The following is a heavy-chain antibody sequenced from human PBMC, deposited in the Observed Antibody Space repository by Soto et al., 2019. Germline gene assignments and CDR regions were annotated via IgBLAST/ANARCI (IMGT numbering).Heavy chain of an antibody. J-gene: IGHJ5*02. CDR1: GGSFSGYY. D-gene: IGHD3-3*01. CDR2: INHSGST. V-gene: IGHV4-34*01. CDR3: ATGVTAFGPISRLWFDP. Sequence: PSETLSLTCAVYGGSFSGYYWSWIRQTPGKGLEWIGEINHSGSTNYNPSLKSRVTISVDTSRNQFSLKLSSVTAADTAVYFCATGVTAFGPISRLWFDPWGQGTLVTVSS.